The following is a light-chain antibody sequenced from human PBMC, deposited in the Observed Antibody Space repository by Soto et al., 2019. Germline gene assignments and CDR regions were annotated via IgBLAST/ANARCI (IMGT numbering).Light chain of an antibody. V-gene: IGKV4-1*01. CDR1: QTVSYNSKNY. CDR3: QQYFVTPYT. CDR2: WAS. Sequence: DVVMTQSPDSLAVSVGERATITCRASQTVSYNSKNYLAWYQRKPGQPPKLLIYWASTRQSGVPDRINGSGSDTDFTLTISGLQAEEVAFYYCQQYFVTPYTVGQGTKVDSK. J-gene: IGKJ2*01.